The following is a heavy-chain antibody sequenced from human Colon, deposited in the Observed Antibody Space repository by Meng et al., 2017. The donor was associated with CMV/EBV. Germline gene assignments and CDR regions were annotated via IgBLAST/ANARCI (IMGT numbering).Heavy chain of an antibody. CDR2: INRRGTS. D-gene: IGHD5-12*01. V-gene: IGHV4-34*01. Sequence: GSFNDDYCSWVRQTPGKGLEWIGEINRRGTSNYNPSLKSRVTMSLHTSNNHFTLNLTSLTAADTAVYYCASRRRSGYDYRSYYFDFWGQGALVTVSS. CDR1: GSFNDDY. J-gene: IGHJ4*02. CDR3: ASRRRSGYDYRSYYFDF.